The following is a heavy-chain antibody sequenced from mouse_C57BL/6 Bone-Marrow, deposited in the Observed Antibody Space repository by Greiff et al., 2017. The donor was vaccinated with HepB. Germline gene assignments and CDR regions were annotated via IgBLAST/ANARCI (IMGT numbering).Heavy chain of an antibody. Sequence: EVHLVESGGGLVQSGRSLRLSCATSGFTFSDFYMEWVRQAPGKGLEWIAASRNKANDYTTEYSASVKGRFIVSRDTSQSILYLQMNALRAEDTAIYYCARALYGSSHWYFDVWGTGTTVTVSS. V-gene: IGHV7-1*01. D-gene: IGHD1-1*01. CDR2: SRNKANDYTT. CDR1: GFTFSDFY. CDR3: ARALYGSSHWYFDV. J-gene: IGHJ1*03.